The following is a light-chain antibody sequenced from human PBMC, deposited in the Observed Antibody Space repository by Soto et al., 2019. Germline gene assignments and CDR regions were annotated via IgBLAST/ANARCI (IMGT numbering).Light chain of an antibody. CDR3: LQDFNYPWS. CDR2: GAS. J-gene: IGKJ1*01. CDR1: QGIRND. Sequence: AIQMTQSPSSLSASVGDRVTITCRASQGIRNDLDWYQQEPGKVPKLLIYGASNLQRGVPSRFSGSGSGTIFTLTISSLQPEDFGTYYCLQDFNYPWSFGQGTKVDIK. V-gene: IGKV1-6*01.